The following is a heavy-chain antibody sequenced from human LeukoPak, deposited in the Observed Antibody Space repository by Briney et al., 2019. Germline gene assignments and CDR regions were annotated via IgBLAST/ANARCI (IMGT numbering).Heavy chain of an antibody. Sequence: SETLSLTCTVSGGSISSYYWSWIRQPAGKGLEWIGRIYTSGSTNYNPSLKSRVTISVDKSKNQFSLKLSSVTAADTAVYYCARGRALDTTGYYYYWGQGIRVTVSS. V-gene: IGHV4-4*07. CDR2: IYTSGST. CDR1: GGSISSYY. J-gene: IGHJ4*02. CDR3: ARGRALDTTGYYYY. D-gene: IGHD3-22*01.